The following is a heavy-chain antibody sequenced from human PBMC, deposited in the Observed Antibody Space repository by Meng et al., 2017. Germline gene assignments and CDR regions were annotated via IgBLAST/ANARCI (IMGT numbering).Heavy chain of an antibody. J-gene: IGHJ4*02. V-gene: IGHV1-8*02. CDR2: VNPINGKT. Sequence: QVQRVQSGAEVKKPGSSVKVSCKASGGTFSSYAISWVRQAPGQGLEWMGWVNPINGKTGYAQKFQGRLTMTRDTSIRTAYMELSSLKSEDTAIYYCARGGDYSSWDYWGQGTLVTVSS. D-gene: IGHD4-11*01. CDR3: ARGGDYSSWDY. CDR1: GGTFSSYA.